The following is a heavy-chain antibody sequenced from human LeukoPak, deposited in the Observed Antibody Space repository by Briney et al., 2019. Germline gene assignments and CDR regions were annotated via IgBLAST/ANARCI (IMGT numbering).Heavy chain of an antibody. CDR1: GGSISSYY. Sequence: SETLSLTCTVSGGSISSYYWGWIRQPPGKGLEWIGSIYYSGSTYYNPSLKSRVTISVDTSKNQFSLKLSSVTAADTAVYYCARRSITVIPAHFDYWGQGTLVTVSS. J-gene: IGHJ4*02. V-gene: IGHV4-39*01. CDR3: ARRSITVIPAHFDY. D-gene: IGHD3-22*01. CDR2: IYYSGST.